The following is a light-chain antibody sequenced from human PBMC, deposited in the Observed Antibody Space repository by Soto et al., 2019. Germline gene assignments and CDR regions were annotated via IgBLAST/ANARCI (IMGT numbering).Light chain of an antibody. CDR1: QSVGSD. V-gene: IGKV3-15*01. J-gene: IGKJ3*01. CDR3: QQYNDWPPT. Sequence: EIVMTQSPATLSVSPGERATLSCRASQSVGSDLARYQQKPGQAPRLLIYAASTRATGVPARFSGSGSGTEFTLPISSLQTEDFVVYYCQQYNDWPPTFGPGTKVDIK. CDR2: AAS.